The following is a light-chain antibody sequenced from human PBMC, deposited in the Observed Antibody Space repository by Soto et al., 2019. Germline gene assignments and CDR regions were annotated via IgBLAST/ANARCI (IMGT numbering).Light chain of an antibody. Sequence: QSVLTQPPSVSGAPGQRVTISCTGSSSNIGAGYDVHWYQQLPGTAPKVLIYGNSNRPSGVPDRFSGSKSGTSASLAITGLQAEDEADYDFQSYDSSLSGVVFGGGTKLTVL. V-gene: IGLV1-40*01. J-gene: IGLJ2*01. CDR2: GNS. CDR3: QSYDSSLSGVV. CDR1: SSNIGAGYD.